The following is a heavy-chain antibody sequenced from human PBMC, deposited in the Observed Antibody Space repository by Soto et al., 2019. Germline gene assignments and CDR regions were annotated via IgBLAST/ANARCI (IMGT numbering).Heavy chain of an antibody. Sequence: SETLSLTCTVSGGSISSYYWSWIRQPPGKGLEWIGYIYYSGSTNYNPSLKSRVTISVDTSKNQFSLKLSSVTAADTAVYYCARTSVDILTGWCWFDPWGQGTLVTVSS. CDR3: ARTSVDILTGWCWFDP. D-gene: IGHD3-9*01. J-gene: IGHJ5*02. V-gene: IGHV4-59*01. CDR1: GGSISSYY. CDR2: IYYSGST.